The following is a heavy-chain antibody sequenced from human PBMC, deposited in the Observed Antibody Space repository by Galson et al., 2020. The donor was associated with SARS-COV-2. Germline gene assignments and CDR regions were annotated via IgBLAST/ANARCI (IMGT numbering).Heavy chain of an antibody. J-gene: IGHJ4*02. Sequence: SVKVSCKASGYTSTNYGIYWVRQAPGQGLPWMGYINPYNANTDYAQDLQGRVTMTTDKSTSTAYMELRSLGSDDTAVYYCVRDLEYYCTTTSCYNYWGQGTLVTVSS. CDR3: VRDLEYYCTTTSCYNY. CDR2: INPYNANT. CDR1: GYTSTNYG. D-gene: IGHD2-2*01. V-gene: IGHV1-18*01.